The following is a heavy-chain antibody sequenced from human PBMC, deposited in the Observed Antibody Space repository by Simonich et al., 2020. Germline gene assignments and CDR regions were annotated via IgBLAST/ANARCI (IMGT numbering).Heavy chain of an antibody. CDR3: ARVWVRGVIINDY. V-gene: IGHV1-2*06. Sequence: QVQLVQSGAKVKKPGASVKVSCKASGYTFTGYYMHWLRQAPGQGLEWMGRIKPNSGGTNYAQKVQGRVTMTRDTSISTAYMELSRLRSDDTAVYYCARVWVRGVIINDYWGQGTLVTVSS. CDR1: GYTFTGYY. J-gene: IGHJ4*02. D-gene: IGHD3-10*01. CDR2: IKPNSGGT.